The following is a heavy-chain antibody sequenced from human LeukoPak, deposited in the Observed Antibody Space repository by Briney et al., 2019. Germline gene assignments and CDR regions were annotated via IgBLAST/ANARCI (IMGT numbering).Heavy chain of an antibody. V-gene: IGHV3-23*01. D-gene: IGHD3-22*01. CDR1: GFSFSTYA. CDR3: TTVGLSGFYDSNGYYYFDY. CDR2: ISGSDST. J-gene: IGHJ4*02. Sequence: GGSLRLSCAASGFSFSTYAMSWVRQAPGKGLEWVSGISGSDSTYYAAPVKGRFTISRDDSKDTLYLQMNSLKTEDTAVYYCTTVGLSGFYDSNGYYYFDYWGQGTLVTVSS.